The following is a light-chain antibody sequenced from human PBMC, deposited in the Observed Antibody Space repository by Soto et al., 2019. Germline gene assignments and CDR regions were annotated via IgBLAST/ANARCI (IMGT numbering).Light chain of an antibody. CDR1: QSVSSF. CDR2: DAS. V-gene: IGKV3-11*01. CDR3: QQRSNWPLT. Sequence: EMVLTQSPATLSLSPGKRATLSCRASQSVSSFLAWYQQKPGQAPRLLIYDASNRATGIPARFSGSGSGTDFTLTISSLEPEDVAVYYCQQRSNWPLTFGGGTKVEIK. J-gene: IGKJ4*01.